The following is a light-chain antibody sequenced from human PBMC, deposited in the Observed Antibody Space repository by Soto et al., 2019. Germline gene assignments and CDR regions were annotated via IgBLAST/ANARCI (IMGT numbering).Light chain of an antibody. V-gene: IGKV3-15*01. CDR1: ETVATN. J-gene: IGKJ1*01. CDR2: GAS. CDR3: QQYFEWPQMT. Sequence: VMAQSPAPLSLSPGESATLSCWASETVATNLAWYQPKPGQAPRLLISGASTRAAGISDRFRGSGSGTEFTLTINSLRYEDSAIYYCQQYFEWPQMTFGQGPKVEI.